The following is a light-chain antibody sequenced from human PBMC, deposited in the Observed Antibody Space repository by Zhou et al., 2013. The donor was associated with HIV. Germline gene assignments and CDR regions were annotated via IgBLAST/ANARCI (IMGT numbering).Light chain of an antibody. CDR3: QQRSNWPPGLT. J-gene: IGKJ4*01. V-gene: IGKV3-11*01. Sequence: EIVLTQSPATLSLSPGERATLSCRASQSVSGYLARYQQKPGQAPRLLIYDASNRATGIPARFSGSGSGTDFTLTISSLEPEDFAVYYCQQRSNWPPGLTFGGGTEGGDQT. CDR2: DAS. CDR1: QSVSGY.